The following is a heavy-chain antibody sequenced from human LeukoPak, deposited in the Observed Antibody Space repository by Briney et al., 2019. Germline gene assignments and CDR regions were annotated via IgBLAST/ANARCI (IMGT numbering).Heavy chain of an antibody. V-gene: IGHV3-48*01. J-gene: IGHJ4*02. D-gene: IGHD2-21*02. CDR1: GFTFSSYS. CDR3: ARLLGVVVTARYSDY. CDR2: IGSSSRTI. Sequence: PGGSLRLSCAASGFTFSSYSMNWVRRAPGKGLEWVSHIGSSSRTIYYADSVKGRFTISRDNAKNSLYLQMDSLRAEDTAVYYCARLLGVVVTARYSDYWGRGTLVTVSS.